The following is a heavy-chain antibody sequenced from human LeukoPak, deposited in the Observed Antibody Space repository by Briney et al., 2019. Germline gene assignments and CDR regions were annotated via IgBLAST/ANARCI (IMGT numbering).Heavy chain of an antibody. CDR1: GFTFSSNA. Sequence: GGSLRLSCAASGFTFSSNAMSWVRQAPGKGLEWASIISGSGGSTYYADSVKGPFTISRDKSKNTRYLQMNNLRAEDTAIYHCAKDLSSYSYFEDWGQGTLVTV. V-gene: IGHV3-23*01. J-gene: IGHJ4*02. CDR2: ISGSGGST. D-gene: IGHD2-15*01. CDR3: AKDLSSYSYFED.